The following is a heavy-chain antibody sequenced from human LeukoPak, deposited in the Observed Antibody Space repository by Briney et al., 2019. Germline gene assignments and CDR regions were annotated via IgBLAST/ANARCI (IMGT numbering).Heavy chain of an antibody. D-gene: IGHD2-8*01. Sequence: SETLSLTCGVSGGSISNTNWWSWVRQPPGQGLEWIGEISLTGLTHYNPSLESRVTVSLDKSKNQLSLNLTSVTAADTAVYYCSRENGSFSPFGYWGQGTLVTVLS. CDR3: SRENGSFSPFGY. CDR1: GGSISNTNW. J-gene: IGHJ4*02. CDR2: ISLTGLT. V-gene: IGHV4-4*02.